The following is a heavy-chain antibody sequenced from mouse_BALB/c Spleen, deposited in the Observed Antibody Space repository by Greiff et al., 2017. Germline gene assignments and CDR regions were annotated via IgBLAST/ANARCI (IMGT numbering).Heavy chain of an antibody. V-gene: IGHV5-9-3*01. CDR3: ARQEDYDYLFAY. CDR1: GFTFSSYA. D-gene: IGHD2-4*01. CDR2: ISSGGSYT. J-gene: IGHJ3*01. Sequence: DVMLVESGGGLVKPGGSLKLSCAASGFTFSSYAMSWVRQTPEKRLEWVATISSGGSYTYYPDSVKGRFTISRDNAKNTLYLQMSSLRSEDTAMYYCARQEDYDYLFAYWGQGTLVTVSA.